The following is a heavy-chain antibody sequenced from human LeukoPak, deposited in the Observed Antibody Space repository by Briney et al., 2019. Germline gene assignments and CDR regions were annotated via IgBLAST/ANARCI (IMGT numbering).Heavy chain of an antibody. Sequence: GGSLRLSCAASGFTFSSYGMHWVRQAPGKGLEWVAVISYDGSNKYYADSVKGRFTISRDNSKNTLYLQMNSLRAEDTAVYYCAEDRIGYCSGGSCYSGVPPAYYYYGMDVWGQGTTVTVSS. J-gene: IGHJ6*02. CDR2: ISYDGSNK. CDR1: GFTFSSYG. D-gene: IGHD2-15*01. V-gene: IGHV3-30*18. CDR3: AEDRIGYCSGGSCYSGVPPAYYYYGMDV.